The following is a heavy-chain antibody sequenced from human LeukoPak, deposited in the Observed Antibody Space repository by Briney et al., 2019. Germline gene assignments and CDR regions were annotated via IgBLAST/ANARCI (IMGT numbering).Heavy chain of an antibody. CDR2: IYSGGST. V-gene: IGHV3-53*01. CDR1: GFTVSSNY. CDR3: ASSNMVRGTFLDY. J-gene: IGHJ4*02. Sequence: GGSLRLSCAASGFTVSSNYMSWVRQAPGKGLEWVSVIYSGGSTYYADSVKGRFTISRDNSKNTLYLQMNSLRAEDTAVYYCASSNMVRGTFLDYWGQGTLVTVSS. D-gene: IGHD3-10*01.